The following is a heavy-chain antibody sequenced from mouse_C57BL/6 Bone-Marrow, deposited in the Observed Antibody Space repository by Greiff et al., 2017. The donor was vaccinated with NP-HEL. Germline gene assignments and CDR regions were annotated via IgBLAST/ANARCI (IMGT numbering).Heavy chain of an antibody. CDR1: GFTFSDYY. D-gene: IGHD1-1*01. J-gene: IGHJ4*01. CDR3: ARLYYYGSSLYYYAMDY. V-gene: IGHV5-12*01. Sequence: EVILVESGGGLVQPGGSLKLSCAASGFTFSDYYMYWVRQTPEKRLEWVAYISNGGGSTYYPDTVKGRFTISRDNAKNTLYLQMSRLKSEDTAMYYCARLYYYGSSLYYYAMDYWGQGTSVTVSS. CDR2: ISNGGGST.